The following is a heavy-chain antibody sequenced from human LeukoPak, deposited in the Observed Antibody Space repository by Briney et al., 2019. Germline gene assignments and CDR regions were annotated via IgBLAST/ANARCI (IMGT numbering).Heavy chain of an antibody. CDR2: ISAYNGKT. CDR1: GGTFSSHA. J-gene: IGHJ1*01. D-gene: IGHD4-17*01. Sequence: ASVKVSCKASGGTFSSHAISWVRQAPGQGLEWMGWISAYNGKTNYAQKLQGRVTMTTDTSTSTAYMELRSLRSDDTAVYYCARGPPVTRVEYFEHWGQGTLVTVSS. CDR3: ARGPPVTRVEYFEH. V-gene: IGHV1-18*01.